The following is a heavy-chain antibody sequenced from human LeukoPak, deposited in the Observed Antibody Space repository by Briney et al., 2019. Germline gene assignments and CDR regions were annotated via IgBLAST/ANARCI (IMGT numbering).Heavy chain of an antibody. CDR1: GYSFTTYW. V-gene: IGHV5-51*01. J-gene: IGHJ5*02. CDR2: IYPGGSAT. D-gene: IGHD5-12*01. CDR3: AKHGSGYEPDH. Sequence: GESLKISCKVSGYSFTTYWIGWVRQMPGRGLEWMGIIYPGGSATRYSPSFQGQVTFSADKSINTAYLQWSSLKASDTAMYYCAKHGSGYEPDHWGQGTLVTVSS.